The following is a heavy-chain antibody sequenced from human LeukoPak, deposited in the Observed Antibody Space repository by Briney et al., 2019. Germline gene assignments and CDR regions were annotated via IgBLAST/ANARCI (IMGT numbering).Heavy chain of an antibody. V-gene: IGHV3-30*18. CDR3: AKGGWSGDYYSIDY. D-gene: IGHD3-3*01. Sequence: PGRSLRLSCAASVFTFSSYGMHWVRQAPGKGLEGVAVISYDGSNKYYADSVKGGFTISRDNSKNTQYLQMNSLRAEDRAVYYCAKGGWSGDYYSIDYWGQGPLVTVSS. J-gene: IGHJ4*02. CDR2: ISYDGSNK. CDR1: VFTFSSYG.